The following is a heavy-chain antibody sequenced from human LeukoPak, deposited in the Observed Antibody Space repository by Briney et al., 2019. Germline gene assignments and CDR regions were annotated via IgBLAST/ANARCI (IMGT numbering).Heavy chain of an antibody. V-gene: IGHV3-33*01. J-gene: IGHJ4*02. CDR3: ARDEVANWGSIDY. CDR1: GFTLSNYA. D-gene: IGHD7-27*01. Sequence: SGGSLRLSCAASGFTLSNYAMHWVRQAPGTGLEWVAVIWSDGSKKYYADSVRGRFTISRDNSKNTLYLQMNSLRAEDTAVYYCARDEVANWGSIDYWGQGTLVTVSS. CDR2: IWSDGSKK.